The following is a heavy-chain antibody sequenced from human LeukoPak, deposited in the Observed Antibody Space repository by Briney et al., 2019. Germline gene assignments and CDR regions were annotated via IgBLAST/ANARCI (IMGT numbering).Heavy chain of an antibody. D-gene: IGHD6-19*01. Sequence: GASVKVSCKASGYTFTGYYIHWVRQAPGQGLEWMGWINPNSGGTNYAQKFQGRVTMTRDTSISTAYMELSRLRSDDTAVYYCARDLAGDPYFDYWGQGTLVTVSS. CDR2: INPNSGGT. V-gene: IGHV1-2*02. CDR1: GYTFTGYY. CDR3: ARDLAGDPYFDY. J-gene: IGHJ4*02.